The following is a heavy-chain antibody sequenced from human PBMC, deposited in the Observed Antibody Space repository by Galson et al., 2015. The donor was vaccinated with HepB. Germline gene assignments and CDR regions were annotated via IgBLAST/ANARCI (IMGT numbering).Heavy chain of an antibody. V-gene: IGHV3-30*18. CDR2: ISYDGSNK. Sequence: LRLSCAASGFTFSSYGMHWVRQAPGKGLEWVAVISYDGSNKYYADSVKGRFTISRDNSKNTLYLQMNSLRAEDTAVYYCAKVQVDQNIAAAVYYYYYYGMDVWGQGTTVTVSS. J-gene: IGHJ6*02. D-gene: IGHD6-13*01. CDR3: AKVQVDQNIAAAVYYYYYYGMDV. CDR1: GFTFSSYG.